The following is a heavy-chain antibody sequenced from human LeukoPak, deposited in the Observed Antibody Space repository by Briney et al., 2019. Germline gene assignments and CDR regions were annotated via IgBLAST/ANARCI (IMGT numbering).Heavy chain of an antibody. D-gene: IGHD3-3*01. CDR1: SGSISSGSYY. Sequence: SQTLSLTCTVSSGSISSGSYYWSWIRQPAGKGLEWIGRIYTSGSTNYNPSLKSRVTISVDTSKNQFSLKLSSVTAADTAVYYCARGPDFWHHMDVWGKGTTVTVSS. J-gene: IGHJ6*03. CDR2: IYTSGST. CDR3: ARGPDFWHHMDV. V-gene: IGHV4-61*02.